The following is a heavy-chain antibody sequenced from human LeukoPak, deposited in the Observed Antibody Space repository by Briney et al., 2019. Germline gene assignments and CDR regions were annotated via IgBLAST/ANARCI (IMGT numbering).Heavy chain of an antibody. V-gene: IGHV4-39*01. J-gene: IGHJ4*02. D-gene: IGHD5-12*01. CDR2: IYYSGST. CDR1: GYSISSSSFY. Sequence: SETLSLTCTVSGYSISSSSFYWGWIRQPPGRGLEWIGSIYYSGSTSYNPSLKSRVTISVDTSKNQFSLKLSSVTAADTAVYYCARLPTITFFDYWGQGTLVTVSS. CDR3: ARLPTITFFDY.